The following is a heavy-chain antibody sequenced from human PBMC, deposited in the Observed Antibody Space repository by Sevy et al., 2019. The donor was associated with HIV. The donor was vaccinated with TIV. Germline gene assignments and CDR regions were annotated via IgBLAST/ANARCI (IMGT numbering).Heavy chain of an antibody. D-gene: IGHD6-13*01. CDR1: GGSISSYY. Sequence: SETLSLTCTVSGGSISSYYWSWIRQPPGKGLEWIGYIYYSGSTNYNPSLKSQVTISVDTSKNQFSLKLSSVTAADTAVYYCARDSSSWYGAYYYYYGMDVWGQGTTVTVSS. CDR2: IYYSGST. CDR3: ARDSSSWYGAYYYYYGMDV. J-gene: IGHJ6*02. V-gene: IGHV4-59*01.